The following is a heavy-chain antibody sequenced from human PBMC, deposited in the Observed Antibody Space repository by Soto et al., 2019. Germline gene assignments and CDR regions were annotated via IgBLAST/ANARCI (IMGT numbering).Heavy chain of an antibody. Sequence: GGSLRLSCAASGFTFDDYGMSWVRQAPGKGLEWVSGINWNGGSTGYADSVKGRFTISRDNAKNSLYLQMNSLRAEDTALYHCARSGGGGYDSDFDYWGQGTLVTVSS. D-gene: IGHD5-12*01. CDR2: INWNGGST. V-gene: IGHV3-20*01. CDR1: GFTFDDYG. CDR3: ARSGGGGYDSDFDY. J-gene: IGHJ4*02.